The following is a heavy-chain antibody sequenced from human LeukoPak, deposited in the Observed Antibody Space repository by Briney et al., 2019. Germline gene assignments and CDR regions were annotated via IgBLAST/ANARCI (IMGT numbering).Heavy chain of an antibody. Sequence: SSETLSLTCAVYGGSLSGYYWSWIRQPPGKGLEWIGEINHSGSTNYNPSLKSRVTISVDTSKNQFSLKLISVTAADTAIYYCARELSYDTRGSMGYWGQGTLVTVSS. CDR2: INHSGST. J-gene: IGHJ4*02. D-gene: IGHD3-22*01. CDR1: GGSLSGYY. CDR3: ARELSYDTRGSMGY. V-gene: IGHV4-34*01.